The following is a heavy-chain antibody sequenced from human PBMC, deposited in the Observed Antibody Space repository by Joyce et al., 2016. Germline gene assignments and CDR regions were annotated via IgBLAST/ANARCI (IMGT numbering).Heavy chain of an antibody. D-gene: IGHD2-8*01. J-gene: IGHJ4*02. CDR2: INEDGNEK. V-gene: IGHV3-7*03. CDR1: GFTFNSHW. CDR3: ARDHGVYCIKDVCYVY. Sequence: EVQLVESGGGLVQPGGSVRLSCVGSGFTFNSHWMSWVRQAPGKGLEWVANINEDGNEKNYVDSVKGRFTISRENAKNSVYLQMNSLRVDDTAVYYCARDHGVYCIKDVCYVYWGQGTLLTVSS.